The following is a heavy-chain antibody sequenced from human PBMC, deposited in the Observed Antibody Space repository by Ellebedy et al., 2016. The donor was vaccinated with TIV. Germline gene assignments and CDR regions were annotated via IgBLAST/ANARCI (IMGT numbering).Heavy chain of an antibody. CDR3: ARVHNGQTGGDY. CDR1: GFTFSGYW. D-gene: IGHD2-8*01. V-gene: IGHV3-48*02. CDR2: ITWNSDSV. Sequence: GESLKISXVASGFTFSGYWMSWVRQAPGKGLEWVSGITWNSDSVDYADSVKGRFTISRDNAGNSLYLQMNNLRHADTAVYYCARVHNGQTGGDYWGQGTLVTVSS. J-gene: IGHJ4*02.